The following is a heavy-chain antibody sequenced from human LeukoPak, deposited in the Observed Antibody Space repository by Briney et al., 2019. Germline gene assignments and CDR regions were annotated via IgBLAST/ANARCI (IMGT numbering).Heavy chain of an antibody. V-gene: IGHV3-48*01. D-gene: IGHD3-3*01. CDR3: ARDRGFGDFDY. J-gene: IGHJ4*02. Sequence: GGSLRLSCAASGFTFSSYSMNWVRQAPGKGLEWVSYISSSSSTIYYAGSVKGRFTISRDNAKNSLYLQMNSLRAEDTAVYYCARDRGFGDFDYWGQGTLVTVSS. CDR2: ISSSSSTI. CDR1: GFTFSSYS.